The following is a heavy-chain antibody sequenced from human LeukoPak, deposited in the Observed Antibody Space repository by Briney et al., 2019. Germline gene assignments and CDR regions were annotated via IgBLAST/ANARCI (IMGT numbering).Heavy chain of an antibody. D-gene: IGHD4-17*01. CDR1: TDSFSSHY. Sequence: ETLSLTCAVSTDSFSSHYWTWIRQPPGKGLEWIGYISYIGSTNYNPSLKSRVTISIDTSKNQFSLKLSSVTAADTDVYYCARDLVTVTKGFDIWGQGTMVSVSS. J-gene: IGHJ3*02. CDR3: ARDLVTVTKGFDI. V-gene: IGHV4-59*11. CDR2: ISYIGST.